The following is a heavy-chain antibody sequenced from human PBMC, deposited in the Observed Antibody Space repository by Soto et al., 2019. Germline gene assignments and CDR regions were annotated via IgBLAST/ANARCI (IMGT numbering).Heavy chain of an antibody. D-gene: IGHD3-10*01. CDR3: AKDSPKSITMVRGVIDY. V-gene: IGHV3-23*01. Sequence: GGSLRLSCAASGFTFSSYAMSWVRQAPGKGLEWVSAISGSGGSTYYADSVKGRFTISRDNSKNTLYLQMNSLRAEDTAVYYCAKDSPKSITMVRGVIDYWGQGTLVTVSS. CDR1: GFTFSSYA. J-gene: IGHJ4*02. CDR2: ISGSGGST.